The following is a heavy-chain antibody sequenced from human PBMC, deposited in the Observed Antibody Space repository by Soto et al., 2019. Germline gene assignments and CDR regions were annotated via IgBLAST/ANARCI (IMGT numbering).Heavy chain of an antibody. J-gene: IGHJ3*01. CDR1: GLTISGKKY. V-gene: IGHV3-53*01. CDR3: ATWHEREHAFDV. D-gene: IGHD1-1*01. CDR2: LYDVDGS. Sequence: DVQLVESGGGLIQPGESLRLSCAAFGLTISGKKYVAWVRQAPGKGPEWVSALYDVDGSFYADSVTGRFTTSSDSSKTTVYLQMHDPRPDDTAVYYCATWHEREHAFDVWGQGTTVTISS.